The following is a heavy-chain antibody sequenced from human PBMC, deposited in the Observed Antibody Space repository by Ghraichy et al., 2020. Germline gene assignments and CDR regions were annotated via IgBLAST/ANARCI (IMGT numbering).Heavy chain of an antibody. CDR3: VRRGPGYCICVSSYTSEY. Sequence: GGSLRLSCAASGFTFSSYWMHWVRQAPGKGLVWVSHINTDGITINYADSVKGRFTIARDNAKNTLYLQMSSLSAEDTAVYYCVRRGPGYCICVSSYTSEYWGQGTLVTVSS. J-gene: IGHJ4*02. V-gene: IGHV3-74*01. D-gene: IGHD2-15*01. CDR2: INTDGITI. CDR1: GFTFSSYW.